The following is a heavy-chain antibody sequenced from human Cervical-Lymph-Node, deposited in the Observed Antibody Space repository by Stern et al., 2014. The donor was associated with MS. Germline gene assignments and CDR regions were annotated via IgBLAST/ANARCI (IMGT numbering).Heavy chain of an antibody. D-gene: IGHD4-11*01. CDR3: ARIRDDFSNYYFDS. V-gene: IGHV2-70*13. CDR1: GFSLSTSGMC. CDR2: IDWDDDK. Sequence: QVTLNESGPALVKPTQPLTLTCTFSGFSLSTSGMCVIWIRQPPVKALEWLALIDWDDDKYYNTSLKTRLTISKDASKNQVVLTMTNVDPVDTATYFCARIRDDFSNYYFDSWGQGTLVTVSS. J-gene: IGHJ4*02.